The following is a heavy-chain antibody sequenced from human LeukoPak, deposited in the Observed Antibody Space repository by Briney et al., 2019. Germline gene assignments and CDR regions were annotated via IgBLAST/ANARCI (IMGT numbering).Heavy chain of an antibody. Sequence: GASVKVSCKXSGGTFSSYAISWVRQAPGQGLEWMGGIIPIFGTANYSQKFQGRVTITTDESTSTAYMELSSLRSEDTAVYYCAREGGGNYYDSSGYYYVPLAFDYWGQGTLVTVSS. J-gene: IGHJ4*02. V-gene: IGHV1-69*05. CDR2: IIPIFGTA. D-gene: IGHD3-22*01. CDR3: AREGGGNYYDSSGYYYVPLAFDY. CDR1: GGTFSSYA.